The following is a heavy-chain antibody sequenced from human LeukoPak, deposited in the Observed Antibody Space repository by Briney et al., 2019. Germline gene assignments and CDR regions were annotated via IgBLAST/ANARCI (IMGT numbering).Heavy chain of an antibody. CDR3: ARLHDYGDYYADH. D-gene: IGHD4-17*01. J-gene: IGHJ5*02. V-gene: IGHV4-38-2*02. Sequence: SETLSLTCTVSGYSISSAYYWGWIRQPPGKGLEWIGTIRHSGTTYYNPSLKSRVSISVDTSKNQFSLKLSSVTAADTAVYYCARLHDYGDYYADHWGQGTLVTVSS. CDR1: GYSISSAYY. CDR2: IRHSGTT.